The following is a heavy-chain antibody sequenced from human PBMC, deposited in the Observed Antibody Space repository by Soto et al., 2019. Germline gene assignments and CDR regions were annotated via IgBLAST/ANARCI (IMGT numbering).Heavy chain of an antibody. CDR2: ISWNSGSI. CDR3: AKGKLAYYYYYYMDV. V-gene: IGHV3-9*01. J-gene: IGHJ6*03. Sequence: EVQLVESGGGLVQPGRALRHSCAAAGFTFDDYAMHWVRQAPGKGLEWVSGISWNSGSIGYADSVKGRFTISRDNAKNSLYLHMNSLRAEDTALYYCAKGKLAYYYYYYMDVWGKGTTVTVSS. D-gene: IGHD1-26*01. CDR1: GFTFDDYA.